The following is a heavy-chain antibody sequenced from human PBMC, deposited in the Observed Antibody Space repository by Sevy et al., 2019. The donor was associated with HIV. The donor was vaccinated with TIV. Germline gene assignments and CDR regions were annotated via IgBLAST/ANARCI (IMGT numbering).Heavy chain of an antibody. D-gene: IGHD3-22*01. CDR2: ISRSGSTI. V-gene: IGHV3-11*01. J-gene: IGHJ5*02. CDR3: ARENTMIEEPGWFDP. CDR1: GFTFSDYY. Sequence: GGSLRLSCAASGFTFSDYYMSWIRQTPGKGLEWVSYISRSGSTINYADSVKGRFTISRDNAKNSLYLQINSLRAEDTAVYYCARENTMIEEPGWFDPWGQGTLVTVSS.